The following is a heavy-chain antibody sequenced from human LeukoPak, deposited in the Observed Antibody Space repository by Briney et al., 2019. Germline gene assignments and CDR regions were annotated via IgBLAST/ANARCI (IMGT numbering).Heavy chain of an antibody. D-gene: IGHD4-17*01. J-gene: IGHJ4*02. Sequence: GRSLRLSCAASGFTFSSYAMHWVRQAPGKGLEWVGVIWYDGSNKYCADSVKGRFTISRDNSKKTLYLQMNSLRAEDTAVYYCARDSRGYGDYVGALYYFDYWGQGTLVTVSS. CDR1: GFTFSSYA. CDR3: ARDSRGYGDYVGALYYFDY. CDR2: IWYDGSNK. V-gene: IGHV3-33*01.